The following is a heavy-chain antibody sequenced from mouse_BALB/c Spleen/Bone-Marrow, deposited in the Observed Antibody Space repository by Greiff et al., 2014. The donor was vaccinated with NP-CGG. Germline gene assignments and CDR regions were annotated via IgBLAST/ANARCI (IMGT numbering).Heavy chain of an antibody. J-gene: IGHJ2*01. V-gene: IGHV1S137*01. Sequence: VMLVESGAELVRPGVSVKISCKGSGYTFTDYAVHWVKQSHAKSLEWIGVISTYYGDATYNQKFKGKATMTVDKSSSTAYMELARLTSEDSAIYYCARDLGYWGQGTTLTVSS. CDR2: ISTYYGDA. CDR1: GYTFTDYA. CDR3: ARDLGY.